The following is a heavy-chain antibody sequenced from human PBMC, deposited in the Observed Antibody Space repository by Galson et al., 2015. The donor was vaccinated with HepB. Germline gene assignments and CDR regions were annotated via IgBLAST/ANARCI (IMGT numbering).Heavy chain of an antibody. Sequence: LRLSCAASGFTFSSYAMHWVRQAPGKGLEWVAVISYDGSNKYYADSVKGRFTISRDNSKNTLYLQMNSLRAEDTAVYYCARDGGIAARPYYYYYYMDVWGKGITVTVSS. CDR3: ARDGGIAARPYYYYYYMDV. V-gene: IGHV3-30-3*01. CDR2: ISYDGSNK. J-gene: IGHJ6*03. CDR1: GFTFSSYA. D-gene: IGHD6-6*01.